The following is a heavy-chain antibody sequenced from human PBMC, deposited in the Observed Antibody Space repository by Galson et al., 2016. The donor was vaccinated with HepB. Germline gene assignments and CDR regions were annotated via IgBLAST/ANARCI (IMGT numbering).Heavy chain of an antibody. J-gene: IGHJ4*02. D-gene: IGHD3-16*01. CDR3: ARGGTKVDY. CDR1: GGSVNMNY. Sequence: ETLSLTCTVSGGSVNMNYWSWIRQSPTRGLEWIGFIYYSGITNFNPSLKSRLAMSIDASKNQFSLNLTSVAAADTAVYYCARGGTKVDYWGQGILVTVSS. CDR2: IYYSGIT. V-gene: IGHV4-59*02.